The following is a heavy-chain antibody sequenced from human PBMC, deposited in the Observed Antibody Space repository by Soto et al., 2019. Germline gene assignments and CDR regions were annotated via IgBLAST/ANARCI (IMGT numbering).Heavy chain of an antibody. V-gene: IGHV4-31*03. Sequence: SETLSLTCTVSGGSISSGDYYWSWIRQPPGKGLEWIGYIYYSGSTYYNPSLKSRVTISVDTSKNQFSLKLSSVTAADTAVYYCATITPGSYWFDPWGQGTLVTVSS. D-gene: IGHD3-10*01. J-gene: IGHJ5*02. CDR3: ATITPGSYWFDP. CDR2: IYYSGST. CDR1: GGSISSGDYY.